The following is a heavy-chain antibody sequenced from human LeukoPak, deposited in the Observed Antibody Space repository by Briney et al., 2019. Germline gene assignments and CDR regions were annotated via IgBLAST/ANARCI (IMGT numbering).Heavy chain of an antibody. Sequence: ASVKVSCKASGYTFTGYYMHWVRQAPGQGLEWMGWINHNSGGTNYAQKFQGRVTMTRDTSISTVYMELSRLRSDDTAVYYCARPLDYGDYLWGQGTLVTVSS. CDR2: INHNSGGT. CDR3: ARPLDYGDYL. D-gene: IGHD4-17*01. J-gene: IGHJ4*02. V-gene: IGHV1-2*02. CDR1: GYTFTGYY.